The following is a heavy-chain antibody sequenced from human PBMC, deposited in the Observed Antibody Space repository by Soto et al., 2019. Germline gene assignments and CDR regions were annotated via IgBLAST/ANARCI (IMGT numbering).Heavy chain of an antibody. CDR3: GRSNARFYHFDH. CDR2: INPKSGDT. CDR1: GFTFTDSD. D-gene: IGHD3-16*01. V-gene: IGHV1-2*02. J-gene: IGHJ5*02. Sequence: GASVKVSCKASGFTFTDSDIHWVRQVPGHGFEWMGWINPKSGDTQYAPKFLGSVTMTRDTSISTSYMALTSLTSDDTVVYYCGRSNARFYHFDHWGQGALVTVSS.